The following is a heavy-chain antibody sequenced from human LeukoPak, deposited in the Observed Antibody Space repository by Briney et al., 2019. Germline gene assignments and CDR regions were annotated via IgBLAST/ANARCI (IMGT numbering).Heavy chain of an antibody. J-gene: IGHJ6*02. CDR1: GFTFSDYA. D-gene: IGHD1-26*01. CDR3: VKDRGGSPFYGMDV. CDR2: IGGSGGST. Sequence: PTGGSLRLSCAAFGFTFSDYALNWVREAPGKGLEWVSGIGGSGGSTYYADSVKGRFTISRDSSKNTLYLPMNSLRAEDTAVYYCVKDRGGSPFYGMDVWGQGTTVTVSS. V-gene: IGHV3-23*01.